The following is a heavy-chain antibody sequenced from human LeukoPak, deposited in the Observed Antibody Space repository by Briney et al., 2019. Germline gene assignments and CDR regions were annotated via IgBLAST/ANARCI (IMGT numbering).Heavy chain of an antibody. D-gene: IGHD2-15*01. V-gene: IGHV3-74*01. CDR1: GFTFSSYW. Sequence: PGGSLRLSCAASGFTFSSYWMHWVRQAPGKGLVWVSRINSDGSSTSYADSVKGRFTISRDNAKNMLYLQMNSLRAEDTAVYYCARGYCSGGSCYSVFDYWGQGTLVTVSS. CDR2: INSDGSST. J-gene: IGHJ4*02. CDR3: ARGYCSGGSCYSVFDY.